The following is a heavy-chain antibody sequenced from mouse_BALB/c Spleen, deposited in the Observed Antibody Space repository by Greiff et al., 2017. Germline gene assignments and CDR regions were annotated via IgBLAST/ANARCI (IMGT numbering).Heavy chain of an antibody. D-gene: IGHD3-1*01. CDR3: ARHDGSGYLFAY. Sequence: DVMLVESGGGLVKPGGSLKLSCAASGFTFSSYAMSWVRQTPEKRLEWVATISSGGSYTYYPDSVKGRFTISRDNAKNTLYLQMSSLRSEDTAMYYCARHDGSGYLFAYWGQGTLVTVSA. V-gene: IGHV5-9-3*01. CDR1: GFTFSSYA. J-gene: IGHJ3*01. CDR2: ISSGGSYT.